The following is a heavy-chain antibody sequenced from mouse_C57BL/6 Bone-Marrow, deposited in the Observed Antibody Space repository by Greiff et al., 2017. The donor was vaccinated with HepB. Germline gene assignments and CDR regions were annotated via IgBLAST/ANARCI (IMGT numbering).Heavy chain of an antibody. Sequence: VQLQQSGAELVKPGASVKLSCTASGFNIKDYYMHWVKQRTEQGLEWIGRIDPEDGDTKYAPKFQGQATITADTSSNTAYLQLSSLTSEDTAVYYCARRDYDDPYYFDYWGQGTTLTVSS. CDR2: IDPEDGDT. V-gene: IGHV14-2*01. J-gene: IGHJ2*01. CDR3: ARRDYDDPYYFDY. D-gene: IGHD2-4*01. CDR1: GFNIKDYY.